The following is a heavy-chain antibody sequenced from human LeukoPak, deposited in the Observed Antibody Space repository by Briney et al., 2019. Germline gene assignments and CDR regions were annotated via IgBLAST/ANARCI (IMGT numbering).Heavy chain of an antibody. J-gene: IGHJ4*02. CDR3: ARQEDYDRLDY. CDR1: GGYISSSSYY. D-gene: IGHD3-22*01. CDR2: IYYSGST. V-gene: IGHV4-39*01. Sequence: PSEPLSLTCTVSGGYISSSSYYWGWIRQPPGKGLEWIGSIYYSGSTYYNPSLKSRVTISVDTSKNQFSLKLSSVIAADTAVYYCARQEDYDRLDYWGQGTLVTVSS.